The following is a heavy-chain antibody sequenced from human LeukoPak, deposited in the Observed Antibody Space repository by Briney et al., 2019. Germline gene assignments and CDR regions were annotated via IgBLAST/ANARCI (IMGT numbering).Heavy chain of an antibody. CDR1: GGTFSSYA. CDR3: ATEDYQVGATTEGAFDI. CDR2: FDPEDGET. D-gene: IGHD1-26*01. J-gene: IGHJ3*02. V-gene: IGHV1-24*01. Sequence: ASVKVSCKASGGTFSSYAISWVRQAPGKGLEWMGGFDPEDGETIYAQKFQGRVTMTEDTSTDTAYMELSSLRSEDTAVYYCATEDYQVGATTEGAFDIWGQGTMVTVSS.